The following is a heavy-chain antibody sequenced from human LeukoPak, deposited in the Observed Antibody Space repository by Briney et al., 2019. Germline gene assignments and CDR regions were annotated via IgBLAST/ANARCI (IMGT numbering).Heavy chain of an antibody. CDR1: GYTFTGYY. D-gene: IGHD2-2*01. Sequence: ASVKVSCKASGYTFTGYYMHWVRQAPGQGLEWMGWINPNSGGTNYAQKFQGWVTMTRDASIRTFYVELSRLKSDDTAVYYCARLSCTTTCHFDSWGQGTLVTVSS. V-gene: IGHV1-2*04. CDR2: INPNSGGT. CDR3: ARLSCTTTCHFDS. J-gene: IGHJ4*02.